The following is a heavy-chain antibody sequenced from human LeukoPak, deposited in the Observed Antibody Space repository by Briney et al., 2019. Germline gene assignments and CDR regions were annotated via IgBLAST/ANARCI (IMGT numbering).Heavy chain of an antibody. CDR2: IWYDGSNK. V-gene: IGHV3-33*01. D-gene: IGHD2-2*01. CDR3: ATVGGSSSWHYFHY. Sequence: PAGSLLLSCAASGFTFSSYGMHWVRQAPGKGLEWVAVIWYDGSNKYYADSVKGRFTISRDNSKNTLYLQMNSLRAEDTAVYYCATVGGSSSWHYFHYWGQGTLVTRSS. J-gene: IGHJ4*02. CDR1: GFTFSSYG.